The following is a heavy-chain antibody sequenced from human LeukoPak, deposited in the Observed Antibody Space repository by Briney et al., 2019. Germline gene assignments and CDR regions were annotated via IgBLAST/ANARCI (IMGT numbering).Heavy chain of an antibody. CDR3: ARAREYSSSPVDY. Sequence: GGSLRLSCAASGFTFSSYAMHWVRQAPGKGLEWVAVISYDGSNKYYADSVKGRFTISRDNSKNTLYLQMNSLRAEDTAVYYCARAREYSSSPVDYWGQGTLVTVSS. V-gene: IGHV3-30*04. CDR1: GFTFSSYA. CDR2: ISYDGSNK. J-gene: IGHJ4*02. D-gene: IGHD6-6*01.